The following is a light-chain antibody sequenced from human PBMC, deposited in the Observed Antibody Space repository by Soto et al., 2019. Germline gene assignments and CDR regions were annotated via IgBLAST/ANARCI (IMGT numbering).Light chain of an antibody. V-gene: IGLV2-14*01. CDR2: EVS. CDR1: SSDVGGYNY. J-gene: IGLJ1*01. CDR3: SSYAGSSTHYV. Sequence: QSALTQPASVSGSPGQSSTISCTGTSSDVGGYNYVSWYQHHPGKAPKPMIYEVSNRPSGFSNRFSGSKSGNTASLTISGLQAEDEADYYCSSYAGSSTHYVFGTGTKVTVL.